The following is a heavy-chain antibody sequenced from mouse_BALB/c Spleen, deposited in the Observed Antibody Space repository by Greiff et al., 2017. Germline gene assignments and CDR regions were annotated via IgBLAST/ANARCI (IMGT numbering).Heavy chain of an antibody. CDR1: GYTFTSYW. D-gene: IGHD4-1*01. V-gene: IGHV14-1*02. CDR3: ARMTNWASFDY. J-gene: IGHJ2*01. Sequence: EVQLQQSGAELVKPGASVKLSCKASGYTFTSYWMHWVKQRPEQGLEWIGWIDPENGNTIYDPKFQGKASITADTSSNTAYLQLSSLTSEDTAVYYCARMTNWASFDYWGQGTTLTVSS. CDR2: IDPENGNT.